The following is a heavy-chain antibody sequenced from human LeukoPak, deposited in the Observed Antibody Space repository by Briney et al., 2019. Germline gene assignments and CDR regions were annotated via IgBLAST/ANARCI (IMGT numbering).Heavy chain of an antibody. J-gene: IGHJ4*02. CDR3: ARDMVRGAYPIPFDY. CDR1: GFTFDDYG. D-gene: IGHD3-10*01. CDR2: INWNGGST. V-gene: IGHV3-20*04. Sequence: TGGSLRLSCAASGFTFDDYGMSWVRQAPGKGLEWVSGINWNGGSTGHADSVKGRFTISRDNAKNSLYLQMNSLRGEDTAVYYCARDMVRGAYPIPFDYWGQGTLVTVSS.